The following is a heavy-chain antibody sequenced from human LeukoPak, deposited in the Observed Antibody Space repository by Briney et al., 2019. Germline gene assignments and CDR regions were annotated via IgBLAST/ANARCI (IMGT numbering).Heavy chain of an antibody. Sequence: SQTLSLTCAVSGGSISSGGYSWSWIRQPPGKGLEWIGSIYHSGTTYYNPSLKSRVTISVDTSKNQFSLKLSSVTAADTAVYYCARQGRGVAAGSVDYWGQGTLVTVSS. J-gene: IGHJ4*02. CDR2: IYHSGTT. CDR3: ARQGRGVAAGSVDY. CDR1: GGSISSGGYS. V-gene: IGHV4-30-2*03. D-gene: IGHD6-13*01.